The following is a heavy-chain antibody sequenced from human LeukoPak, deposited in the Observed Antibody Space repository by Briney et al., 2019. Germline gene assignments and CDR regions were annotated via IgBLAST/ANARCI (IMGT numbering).Heavy chain of an antibody. CDR2: NYTSGST. J-gene: IGHJ4*02. V-gene: IGHV4-4*09. Sequence: SETLSLTCTVSGASISSYYWSWIRQPPPKELVWIGYNYTSGSTNYNPSLKSRVTISVDTSKNQFSLKLSSVTAADTAVYYCARSMRTVDHVLTRDYWGQGTLVTVSS. CDR3: ARSMRTVDHVLTRDY. D-gene: IGHD3-9*01. CDR1: GASISSYY.